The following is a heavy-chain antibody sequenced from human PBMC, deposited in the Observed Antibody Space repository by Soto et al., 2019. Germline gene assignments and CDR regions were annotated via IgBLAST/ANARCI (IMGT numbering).Heavy chain of an antibody. J-gene: IGHJ3*01. V-gene: IGHV1-69*13. D-gene: IGHD3-22*01. Sequence: SVKVSCKASGGTFSSYSISWVRQAPGQGLEWMGGIIPIFGTANYAQKFQGRVTITADESTSTAYMELSSLRSEDTAVYYCAGLTPYYDSSGSPWGQGTMVTVSS. CDR2: IIPIFGTA. CDR1: GGTFSSYS. CDR3: AGLTPYYDSSGSP.